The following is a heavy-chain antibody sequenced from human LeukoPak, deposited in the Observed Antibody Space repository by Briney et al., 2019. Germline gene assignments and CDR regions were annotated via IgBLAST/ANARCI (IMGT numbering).Heavy chain of an antibody. CDR2: IYYSWNT. V-gene: IGHV4-39*01. Sequence: SVTLSLTCTLSGVSISISNSYWGWVRQPRGTGLESIGSIYYSWNTYYNASLKSQVSISIDTSKNQFSLKLTSVTAADTAVYYCARQPGSGLFILPGGQGTLVTVSS. CDR3: ARQPGSGLFILP. D-gene: IGHD3/OR15-3a*01. CDR1: GVSISISNSY. J-gene: IGHJ4*02.